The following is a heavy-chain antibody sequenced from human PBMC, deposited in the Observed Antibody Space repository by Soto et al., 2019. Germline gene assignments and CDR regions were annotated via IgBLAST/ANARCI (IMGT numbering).Heavy chain of an antibody. V-gene: IGHV3-53*01. Sequence: PVGSLRLSCTVSGFSVTNSYINWVRQAPGKGLEWVSILYSSGTTYYADSVRGRFTVSRDDSKTTLFLHMNSLRADDTAVYYCARDWSTFSYKYPYYHDIDAWGQATTVTVYS. CDR1: GFSVTNSY. CDR2: LYSSGTT. J-gene: IGHJ6*02. CDR3: ARDWSTFSYKYPYYHDIDA. D-gene: IGHD5-18*01.